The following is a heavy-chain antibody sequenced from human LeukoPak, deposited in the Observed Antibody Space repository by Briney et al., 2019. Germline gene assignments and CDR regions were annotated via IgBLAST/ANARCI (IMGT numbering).Heavy chain of an antibody. D-gene: IGHD6-13*01. CDR2: ISSSSSYI. CDR1: GFTFSSYS. J-gene: IGHJ3*02. V-gene: IGHV3-21*01. Sequence: GGSLRLSCAASGFTFSSYSMNWVRQAPGKGLEWVSSISSSSSYIYYVDSVKGRFTISRDNAKNSLYLQMNSLRGEDTAVYYCAREGPPRMAAGTTRGDAFDIWGQGTMVTVSS. CDR3: AREGPPRMAAGTTRGDAFDI.